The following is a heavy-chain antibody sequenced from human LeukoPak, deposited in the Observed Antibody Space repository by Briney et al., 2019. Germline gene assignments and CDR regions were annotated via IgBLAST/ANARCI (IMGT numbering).Heavy chain of an antibody. J-gene: IGHJ3*02. CDR1: GFTFSNAW. CDR2: IKSKTDGGTT. D-gene: IGHD3-22*01. CDR3: TTDPQGVYYYDSSVVSNDAFDI. Sequence: GGSLRLSCAASGFTFSNAWMSWVRQAPGKGLEWVGRIKSKTDGGTTDYAAPVKGRFTISRDDSKNTLYLQMNSLKTEDTAVYYCTTDPQGVYYYDSSVVSNDAFDIWGQGTMVTVSS. V-gene: IGHV3-15*01.